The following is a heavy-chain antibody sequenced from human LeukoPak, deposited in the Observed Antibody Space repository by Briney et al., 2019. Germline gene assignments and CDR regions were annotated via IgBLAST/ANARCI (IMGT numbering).Heavy chain of an antibody. CDR2: ISASGGST. CDR1: TFTFSTYA. Sequence: GGSLRLSCAASTFTFSTYAMSWVRQAPGKGLQWVSVISASGGSTYYADSVKGRFTMSRDNSKNTLYLQMNSLRAEDTAVYYCAKGAYYHGSGRYFDYWGQGTLVTVSS. CDR3: AKGAYYHGSGRYFDY. D-gene: IGHD3-10*01. J-gene: IGHJ4*02. V-gene: IGHV3-23*01.